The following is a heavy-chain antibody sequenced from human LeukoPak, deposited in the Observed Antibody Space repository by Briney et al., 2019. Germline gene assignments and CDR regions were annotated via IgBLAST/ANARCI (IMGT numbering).Heavy chain of an antibody. Sequence: VSVKVSCKVSGHTLTEACIHWVRQAPGKGLEWMGSFDPEDEKAVFSRDFQGRITMTEDAATDSAYMDLSSLGSQDTAFYYCTMSDRYRGRPFDYWGQGTLVTVSS. V-gene: IGHV1-24*01. J-gene: IGHJ4*02. CDR2: FDPEDEKA. CDR1: GHTLTEAC. CDR3: TMSDRYRGRPFDY. D-gene: IGHD4-11*01.